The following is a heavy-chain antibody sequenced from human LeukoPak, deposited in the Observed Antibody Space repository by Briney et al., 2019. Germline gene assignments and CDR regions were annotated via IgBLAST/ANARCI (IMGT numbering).Heavy chain of an antibody. D-gene: IGHD3-22*01. J-gene: IGHJ4*02. CDR1: GYTLTELS. CDR2: IIPIFGTA. Sequence: SVKVSCKVSGYTLTELSMHWVRQAPGKGLEWMGGIIPIFGTANYAQKFQGRVTITADESTSTAYMELSSLRSEDTAMYYCARHYDSSGYFQYYFDYWGQGTLVTVSS. CDR3: ARHYDSSGYFQYYFDY. V-gene: IGHV1-69*13.